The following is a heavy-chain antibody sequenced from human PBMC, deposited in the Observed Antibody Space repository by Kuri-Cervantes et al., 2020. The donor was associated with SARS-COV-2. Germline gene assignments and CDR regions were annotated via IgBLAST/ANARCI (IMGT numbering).Heavy chain of an antibody. CDR3: ARDKYEFATYTYYMDV. CDR1: GFRFEEYA. D-gene: IGHD3-3*01. J-gene: IGHJ6*03. Sequence: GGSLRLSCVTSGFRFEEYAMHWVRQAPGKGLEWVSGISWNSGNIDQADSVKGRFTISRDDAKNSLYLQMNSLRAEDTAVYYCARDKYEFATYTYYMDVWGKGTTVTVSS. CDR2: ISWNSGNI. V-gene: IGHV3-9*01.